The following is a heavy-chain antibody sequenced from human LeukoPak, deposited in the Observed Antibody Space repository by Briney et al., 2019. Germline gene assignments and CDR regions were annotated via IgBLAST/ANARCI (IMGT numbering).Heavy chain of an antibody. CDR2: IYSGGST. D-gene: IGHD3-22*01. V-gene: IGHV3-53*01. CDR1: GFTVSSNY. Sequence: PGGSLRLSCAASGFTVSSNYMSWVRQAPGKGLEWVSVIYSGGSTYYADSVKGRFTISRDNSKNTLYLQMNSLRAEDTAVYYCARVVYYYDSSGYYSDAFDIWGQGTMVTVSS. CDR3: ARVVYYYDSSGYYSDAFDI. J-gene: IGHJ3*02.